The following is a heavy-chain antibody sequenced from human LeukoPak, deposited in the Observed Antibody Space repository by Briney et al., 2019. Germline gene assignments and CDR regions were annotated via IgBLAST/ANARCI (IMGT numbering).Heavy chain of an antibody. V-gene: IGHV1-3*01. CDR2: INAGNGNT. D-gene: IGHD2-15*01. Sequence: AASVKVSCKASGYTFTTYAMHWVRQAPGQRLEWMGWINAGNGNTKYSQRFQGRVTITRDTSASTAYMELSSLRSEDTAVYYCVRGRPFDYWGQGTLVTVSS. J-gene: IGHJ4*02. CDR1: GYTFTTYA. CDR3: VRGRPFDY.